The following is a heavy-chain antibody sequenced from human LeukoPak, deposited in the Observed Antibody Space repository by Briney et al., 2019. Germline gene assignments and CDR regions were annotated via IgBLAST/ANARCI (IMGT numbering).Heavy chain of an antibody. CDR1: GFTFSSYS. CDR2: ISSSSSYI. V-gene: IGHV3-21*01. J-gene: IGHJ6*02. Sequence: GGSLRLSCAASGFTFSSYSMNWVRQAPGKGLEWVSSISSSSSYIYYADSVKGRFTISRDNAKNSLCLQMNSLRAEDTAVYYCARDSSLYSSSWYDYYYGMDVWGQGTTVTVSS. D-gene: IGHD6-13*01. CDR3: ARDSSLYSSSWYDYYYGMDV.